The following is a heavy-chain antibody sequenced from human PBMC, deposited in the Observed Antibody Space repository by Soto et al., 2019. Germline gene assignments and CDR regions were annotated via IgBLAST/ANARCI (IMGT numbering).Heavy chain of an antibody. CDR2: INHSGST. CDR3: ARGAGLQWLVHWFDP. Sequence: QVQLQQWGAGLLKPSETLSLTCAVYGGSFSGYYWSWIRQPPGKGLEWIWEINHSGSTNYNPSLKSRVTLSVDTSKNQFSLKLSSVTAADTAVYYCARGAGLQWLVHWFDPWGQGTLVTVSS. J-gene: IGHJ5*02. CDR1: GGSFSGYY. D-gene: IGHD6-19*01. V-gene: IGHV4-34*01.